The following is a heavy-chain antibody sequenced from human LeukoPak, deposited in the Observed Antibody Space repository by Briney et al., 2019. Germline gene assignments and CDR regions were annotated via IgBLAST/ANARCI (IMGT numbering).Heavy chain of an antibody. V-gene: IGHV4-31*03. CDR1: GGSISSGGSY. CDR2: IYYSGST. D-gene: IGHD5-24*01. J-gene: IGHJ4*02. Sequence: SETLSLTCTVSGGSISSGGSYWSWIRQHPGKGLEWIGYIYYSGSTYYNPSLKSRVTISVDTSKNQFSLKLSSVTAADTAVYYCATESAEVATIIPLHWGQGTLVTVSS. CDR3: ATESAEVATIIPLH.